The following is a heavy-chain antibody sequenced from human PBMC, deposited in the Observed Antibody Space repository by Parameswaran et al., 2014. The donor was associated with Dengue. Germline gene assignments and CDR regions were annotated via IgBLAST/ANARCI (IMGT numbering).Heavy chain of an antibody. D-gene: IGHD4-17*01. Sequence: GGSLRLSCAASGFTVSTNHMSWVRRTPGKGLEWVAVIYSGGTTDYADSVKGRFSVSRDDSKNTLHLQMSSLRAEDTALYYCARDPCSNGACQPGAFNCWGQGILVTVSS. V-gene: IGHV3-53*01. J-gene: IGHJ4*02. CDR2: IYSGGTT. CDR1: GFTVSTNH. CDR3: ARDPCSNGACQPGAFNC.